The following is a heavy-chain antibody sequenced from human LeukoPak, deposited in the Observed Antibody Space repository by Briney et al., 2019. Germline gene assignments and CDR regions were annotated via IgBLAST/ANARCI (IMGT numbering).Heavy chain of an antibody. J-gene: IGHJ4*02. Sequence: SGTLSLTCAVSGGSISSSNWWSWVRQPPGKGLEWIGEIYHSGSTNYNPSLKSRVTISLDTSKKQFSLKLSSVTAADTAIYYCAREGGTVPDYWGQGTLVTVSS. D-gene: IGHD4-17*01. CDR1: GGSISSSNW. V-gene: IGHV4-4*02. CDR2: IYHSGST. CDR3: AREGGTVPDY.